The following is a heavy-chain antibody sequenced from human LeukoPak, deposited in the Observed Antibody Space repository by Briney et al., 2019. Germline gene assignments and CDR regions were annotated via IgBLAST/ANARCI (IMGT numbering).Heavy chain of an antibody. Sequence: SETLSLTCTVSGGSISSHYWSWIRQPPGKGLEWIGYIYYSGSTNYNPSLKSRVTILVDTSKNQFSLKLSSVTAADTAVYYCARQSIAARTFDYWGQGTLVTVSS. CDR1: GGSISSHY. CDR2: IYYSGST. V-gene: IGHV4-59*11. D-gene: IGHD6-6*01. J-gene: IGHJ4*02. CDR3: ARQSIAARTFDY.